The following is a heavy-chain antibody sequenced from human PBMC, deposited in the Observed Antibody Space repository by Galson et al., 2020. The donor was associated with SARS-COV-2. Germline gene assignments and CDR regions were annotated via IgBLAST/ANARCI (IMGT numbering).Heavy chain of an antibody. CDR1: GFPFSSYS. CDR2: ISAGSSYI. D-gene: IGHD2-15*01. J-gene: IGHJ6*02. CDR3: ARVGGMATTPANYYYYGLDV. V-gene: IGHV3-21*01. Sequence: GGSLRLSCAASGFPFSSYSMNWVRQAPGKGLEWVSSISAGSSYIYYADSVKGRFTNSRDNAKNSLYLQMNSLRAEDTAVYYCARVGGMATTPANYYYYGLDVWGQGTTVTVSS.